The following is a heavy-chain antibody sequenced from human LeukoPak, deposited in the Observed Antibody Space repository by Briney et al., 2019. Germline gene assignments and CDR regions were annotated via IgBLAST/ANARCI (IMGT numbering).Heavy chain of an antibody. D-gene: IGHD3-22*01. J-gene: IGHJ4*02. V-gene: IGHV1-46*01. CDR2: INPSGGTT. Sequence: ASVKVSCKASGYIFTSYSMHWVRRAPGQGLEWMGIINPSGGTTNYAQKFQGRVTMTRDTSTGTVYMDLSSLRSEDTAVYYCARDLSHRYYHSTGYAFDYWGQGTLVTVSS. CDR1: GYIFTSYS. CDR3: ARDLSHRYYHSTGYAFDY.